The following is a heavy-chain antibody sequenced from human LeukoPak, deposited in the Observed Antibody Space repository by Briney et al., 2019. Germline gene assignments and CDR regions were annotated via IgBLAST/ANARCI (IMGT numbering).Heavy chain of an antibody. V-gene: IGHV1-8*01. CDR1: GYTFTSYD. J-gene: IGHJ4*02. CDR2: MNPNSGNT. Sequence: ASVKVSFKASGYTFTSYDINWVRQATGQGLEWMGWMNPNSGNTGYAQKFQGRVTMTRNTSISTAYMELSSLRSEDTAVYYCASLYSGYDGYYFDYWGQGTLVTVSS. D-gene: IGHD5-12*01. CDR3: ASLYSGYDGYYFDY.